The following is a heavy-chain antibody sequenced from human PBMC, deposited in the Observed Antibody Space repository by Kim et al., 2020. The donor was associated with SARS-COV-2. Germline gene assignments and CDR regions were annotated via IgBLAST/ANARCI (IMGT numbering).Heavy chain of an antibody. V-gene: IGHV1-2*02. CDR1: GYTFTGYY. CDR2: INPNSGGT. D-gene: IGHD1-26*01. CDR3: ARGRADSGSYYVGDY. J-gene: IGHJ4*02. Sequence: ASVKVSCKASGYTFTGYYMHWVRQAPGQGLEWMGWINPNSGGTNYAQKFQGRVTMTRDTSISTAYMELSRLRSDDTAVYYCARGRADSGSYYVGDYWGQGTLVTVSS.